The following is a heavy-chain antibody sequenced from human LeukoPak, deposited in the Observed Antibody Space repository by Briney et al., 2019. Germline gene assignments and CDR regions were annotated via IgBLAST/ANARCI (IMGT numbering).Heavy chain of an antibody. V-gene: IGHV3-30*18. D-gene: IGHD5-18*01. Sequence: GGSLRLSCAASGFTFSSYGMHWVRQAPGRGLEWVAVISYDGSDKYYGDYVKGRFTISRDNSKNTLYLQMNSLRAEDTAMYYCAKEVHGYTDYWGQGTLVTVSS. CDR3: AKEVHGYTDY. CDR1: GFTFSSYG. CDR2: ISYDGSDK. J-gene: IGHJ4*02.